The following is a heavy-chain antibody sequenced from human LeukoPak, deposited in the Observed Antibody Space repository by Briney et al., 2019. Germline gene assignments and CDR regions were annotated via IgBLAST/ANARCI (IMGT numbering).Heavy chain of an antibody. D-gene: IGHD2-15*01. CDR3: ARHGSSYYMDV. Sequence: SETLSLTCTVSGGSISSSSYYWGWIRQPPGKGLEWIGSIYYSGSTYYNPSLKSRVTISVDTSKNQFSLKLSSVTAADTAVCYCARHGSSYYMDVWGKGTTVTVSS. CDR1: GGSISSSSYY. V-gene: IGHV4-39*01. CDR2: IYYSGST. J-gene: IGHJ6*03.